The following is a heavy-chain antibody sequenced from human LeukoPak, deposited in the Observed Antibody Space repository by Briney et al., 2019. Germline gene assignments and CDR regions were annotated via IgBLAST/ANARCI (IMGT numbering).Heavy chain of an antibody. D-gene: IGHD1-1*01. J-gene: IGHJ6*02. V-gene: IGHV1-18*01. Sequence: ASVKVSCKASGYTFTSYGISWVRQAPGQGLEWMGWISAYNGNTNYAQKLQGRVTMTTDTSTSTAYMELRSLRSDDTAVYYCARELDNWNDPLDYYGMDVWGQGTTVTVSS. CDR1: GYTFTSYG. CDR2: ISAYNGNT. CDR3: ARELDNWNDPLDYYGMDV.